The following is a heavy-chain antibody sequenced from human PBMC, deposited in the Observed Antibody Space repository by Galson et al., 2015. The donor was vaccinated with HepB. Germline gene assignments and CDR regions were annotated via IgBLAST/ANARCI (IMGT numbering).Heavy chain of an antibody. Sequence: SLRLSCAASGFTFGSYSMSWVRQAPGKGLEWVSAISSSGARTYYPDSVKGRFTISRDNSKNTVYLQMNSLRAEDTAVYYCAKERDSSGYFDYWGQGNLVTVSS. D-gene: IGHD3-22*01. J-gene: IGHJ4*02. CDR1: GFTFGSYS. CDR2: ISSSGART. V-gene: IGHV3-23*01. CDR3: AKERDSSGYFDY.